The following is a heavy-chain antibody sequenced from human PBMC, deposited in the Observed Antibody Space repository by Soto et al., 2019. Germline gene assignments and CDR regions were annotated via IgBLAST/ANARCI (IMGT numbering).Heavy chain of an antibody. CDR3: AREILSPDFYFHGMDV. D-gene: IGHD2-15*01. V-gene: IGHV1-18*04. CDR2: ISAKKGNT. Sequence: ASVKVSCKASGYTFTSYGISWVRQAPGQGLEWMGWISAKKGNTKYAQKFQGRVTMTADTSTSTAYMELRSLRSDDTAVYYCAREILSPDFYFHGMDVWGQGTTVTVSS. CDR1: GYTFTSYG. J-gene: IGHJ6*02.